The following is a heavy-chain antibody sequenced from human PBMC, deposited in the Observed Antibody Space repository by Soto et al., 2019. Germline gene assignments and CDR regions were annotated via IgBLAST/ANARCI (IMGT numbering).Heavy chain of an antibody. D-gene: IGHD2-15*01. CDR2: IIPILGIA. J-gene: IGHJ4*02. CDR3: AREYCSGGSCYPTQDY. V-gene: IGHV1-69*08. CDR1: GGTFSSYT. Sequence: QVQLVQSGAEVKKPGSSVKVSCKASGGTFSSYTISWVRQAPGQGLEWMGRIIPILGIANYAQKFQGRVTITADKSTSTAYMELSCLRSEDTAVYYCAREYCSGGSCYPTQDYWGQGTLVTVSS.